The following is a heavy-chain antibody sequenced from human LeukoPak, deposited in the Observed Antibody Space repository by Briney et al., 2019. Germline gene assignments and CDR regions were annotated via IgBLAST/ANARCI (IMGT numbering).Heavy chain of an antibody. CDR1: GYSFTSYW. J-gene: IGHJ4*02. D-gene: IGHD4-17*01. V-gene: IGHV5-51*01. Sequence: GESLKISCKGSGYSFTSYWIGWVRQMPGKGLEWMGSIYPGDSDTRYSPSFQGQVTISADKSISTAYLQWSSLQASDTAMYYCARHRGYGDYGSVGPGDFWGQGTLVTVSS. CDR2: IYPGDSDT. CDR3: ARHRGYGDYGSVGPGDF.